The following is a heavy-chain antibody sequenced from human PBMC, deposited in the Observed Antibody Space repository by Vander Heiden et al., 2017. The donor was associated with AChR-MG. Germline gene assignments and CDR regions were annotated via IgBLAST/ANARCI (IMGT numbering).Heavy chain of an antibody. J-gene: IGHJ4*02. D-gene: IGHD3-22*01. CDR1: GGSFSGYY. V-gene: IGHV4-34*01. CDR2: INHSGST. CDR3: ARGVVMGDFDY. Sequence: QVQLQQWGAGLLKPSETLSLTCAVHGGSFSGYYWSWIRQPPGKGLERIGEINHSGSTNYNPSLKSRVTISVDTSKNQFSLKLSSVTAADTAVYYCARGVVMGDFDYWGQGTLVTVSS.